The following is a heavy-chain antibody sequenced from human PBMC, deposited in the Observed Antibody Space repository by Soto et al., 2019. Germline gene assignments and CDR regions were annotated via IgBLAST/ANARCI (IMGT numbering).Heavy chain of an antibody. Sequence: DEQLVESGGGLVQPGGSLRLSCAASGFTFSNHVMNWVRQAPGRGLEWVSSINRAYNTYYADSVRGRFNISRDNAKDSLYLQMNSLRSDDTAVYYCVHGDYYVGQGTLVTVSS. J-gene: IGHJ4*02. CDR1: GFTFSNHV. CDR2: INRAYNT. CDR3: VHGDYY. V-gene: IGHV3-48*01. D-gene: IGHD4-17*01.